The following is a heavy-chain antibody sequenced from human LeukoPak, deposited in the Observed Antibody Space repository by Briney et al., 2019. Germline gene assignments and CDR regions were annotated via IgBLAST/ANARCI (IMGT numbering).Heavy chain of an antibody. CDR1: GFTFSSYS. CDR2: ISSSSSYI. J-gene: IGHJ4*02. D-gene: IGHD3-22*01. V-gene: IGHV3-21*01. CDR3: ASRGSMIDFKYYFDY. Sequence: PGGSLRLSCAASGFTFSSYSMNWVRQAPGKGLEWVSSISSSSSYIYYADSVKGRFTISRDNAKNSLYLQMNSLRAEDTAVYYCASRGSMIDFKYYFDYWGQGTLVTVSS.